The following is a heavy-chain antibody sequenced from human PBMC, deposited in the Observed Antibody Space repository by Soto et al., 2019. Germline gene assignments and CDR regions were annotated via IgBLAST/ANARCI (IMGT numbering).Heavy chain of an antibody. CDR2: ITYDGANG. Sequence: PGGSLRLSCLASGFIFRSYAMHWVRQAPGKGLEWVAVITYDGANGYYADSVRGRFAISRDNSKSTLFLQMNSLRPEDTAVYYCARAFSGSYPNFDYWGQGNLVTASS. CDR1: GFIFRSYA. V-gene: IGHV3-30*09. J-gene: IGHJ4*02. CDR3: ARAFSGSYPNFDY. D-gene: IGHD1-26*01.